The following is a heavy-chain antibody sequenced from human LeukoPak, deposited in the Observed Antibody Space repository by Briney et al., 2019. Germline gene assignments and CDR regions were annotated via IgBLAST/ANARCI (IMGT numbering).Heavy chain of an antibody. J-gene: IGHJ6*03. D-gene: IGHD5-18*01. V-gene: IGHV4-39*07. CDR2: IYYSGST. CDR3: ARTVNTAFAYYYYYMDV. CDR1: GGSISSSSYY. Sequence: SETLSLTCTVSGGSISSSSYYWGWIRQPPGNGLEWIGSIYYSGSTYYNPSLKSRVTISVDTSKNQFSLKLSSVTAADTAVYYCARTVNTAFAYYYYYMDVWGKGTTVTVSS.